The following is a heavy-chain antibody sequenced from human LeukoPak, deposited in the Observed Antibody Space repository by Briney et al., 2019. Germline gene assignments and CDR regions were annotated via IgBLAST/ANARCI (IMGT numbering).Heavy chain of an antibody. Sequence: PGGSLRLSCAASRFTFSSYSMNWVRQAQGQGLEWVSSISSSSSYIYYADSVKGRFTISRDNAKNSLYLQMNSLRAEDTAVYYFARVGGYCSSTSCFQFDYWGQGTLVTVSS. J-gene: IGHJ4*02. D-gene: IGHD2-2*03. CDR3: ARVGGYCSSTSCFQFDY. V-gene: IGHV3-21*01. CDR1: RFTFSSYS. CDR2: ISSSSSYI.